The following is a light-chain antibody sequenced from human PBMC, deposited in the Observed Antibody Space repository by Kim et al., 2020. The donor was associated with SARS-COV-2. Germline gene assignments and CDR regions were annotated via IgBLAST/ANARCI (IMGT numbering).Light chain of an antibody. CDR3: QSYDSSLSGV. Sequence: QSVRTQPPSVSGAPGQRVTISCTGSSSNIGAGYDVHWYQQLPGTAPKLLIYGNSNRPSGVPDRFSGSKSGTSASLAITGLQAEDEADYYCQSYDSSLSGVFGGGTQLTVL. CDR1: SSNIGAGYD. J-gene: IGLJ2*01. CDR2: GNS. V-gene: IGLV1-40*01.